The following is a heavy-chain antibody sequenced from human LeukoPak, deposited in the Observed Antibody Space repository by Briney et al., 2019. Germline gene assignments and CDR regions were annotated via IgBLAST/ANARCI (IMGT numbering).Heavy chain of an antibody. CDR3: ARASLCSSTSCYANPYYYYGMDV. CDR2: INPNSGGT. CDR1: GYTFTGYY. D-gene: IGHD2-2*01. J-gene: IGHJ6*02. Sequence: ASVTVSCKASGYTFTGYYMHWVRQAPGQGLEWMGWINPNSGGTNYAQKFQGRVTMTRDTSISTAYMELSRLRSDDTAVYYCARASLCSSTSCYANPYYYYGMDVWGQGTTVTVSS. V-gene: IGHV1-2*02.